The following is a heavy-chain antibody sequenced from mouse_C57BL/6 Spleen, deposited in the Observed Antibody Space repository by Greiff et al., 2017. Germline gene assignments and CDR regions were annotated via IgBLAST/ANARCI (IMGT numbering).Heavy chain of an antibody. CDR3: ARVTVVANWYFDV. Sequence: EVKLVESGGGLVKPGGSLKLSCAASGFTFSSYAMSWVRQTPEKRLEWVATISDGGSYTYYPDNVKGRFTISRDNAKNNLYLQMSHLKSEDTAMYYCARVTVVANWYFDVWGTGTTVTVSS. V-gene: IGHV5-4*03. D-gene: IGHD1-1*01. CDR2: ISDGGSYT. J-gene: IGHJ1*03. CDR1: GFTFSSYA.